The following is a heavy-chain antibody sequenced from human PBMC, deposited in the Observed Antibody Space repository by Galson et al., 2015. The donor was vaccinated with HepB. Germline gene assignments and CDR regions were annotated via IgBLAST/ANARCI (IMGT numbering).Heavy chain of an antibody. Sequence: SVKVSCKASGYSFTDYHMHWVRQAPGQGLEWMGISYFNSAIKNYAQKFQGRVTMTRDTSTSTVYMELTSLRSEDTAVYYCARDGSNWAFDYWGQGTLVTVSS. CDR2: SYFNSAIK. V-gene: IGHV1-46*01. CDR3: ARDGSNWAFDY. J-gene: IGHJ4*02. D-gene: IGHD6-13*01. CDR1: GYSFTDYH.